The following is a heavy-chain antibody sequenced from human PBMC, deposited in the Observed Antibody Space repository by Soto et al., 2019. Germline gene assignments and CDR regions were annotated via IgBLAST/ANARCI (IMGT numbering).Heavy chain of an antibody. CDR2: ISSSSSYI. J-gene: IGHJ6*02. D-gene: IGHD3-3*01. CDR3: ARALDVLRFLEWFDSYYYYGMDV. V-gene: IGHV3-21*01. Sequence: VGSVRLSCAASGFTFSSYSMNWVRQAPGKGLEWVSSISSSSSYIYYADSVKGRFTISRDNAKNSLYLQMNSLRAEDTAVYYCARALDVLRFLEWFDSYYYYGMDVWGQGTTVTVSS. CDR1: GFTFSSYS.